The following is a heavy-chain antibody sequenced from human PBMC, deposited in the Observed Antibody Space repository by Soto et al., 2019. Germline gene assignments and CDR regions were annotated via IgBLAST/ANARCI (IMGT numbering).Heavy chain of an antibody. V-gene: IGHV2-5*01. Sequence: ESGATLVNPTRTLTLTCTFCGFSVSTVGVGGGWIRQPPGKALEWLALIYWNDDKRYSPSLKSRLTITKDTSKNPVVLTMTNMTPVDTATYSWAPGQTSRRGYLNLFDDWGQGTLVPVSS. D-gene: IGHD5-12*01. CDR1: GFSVSTVGVG. J-gene: IGHJ4*02. CDR3: APGQTSRRGYLNLFDD. CDR2: IYWNDDK.